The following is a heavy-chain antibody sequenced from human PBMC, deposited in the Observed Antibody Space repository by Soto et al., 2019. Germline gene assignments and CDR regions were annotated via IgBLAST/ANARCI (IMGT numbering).Heavy chain of an antibody. V-gene: IGHV3-74*01. CDR2: INSAGSST. CDR3: ARGGSLNWYFDL. J-gene: IGHJ2*01. CDR1: GFTFSSYW. D-gene: IGHD1-26*01. Sequence: EVQLVESGGGLVQPGGSLRLSCAASGFTFSSYWMHWVRQAPGKGLVWVSRINSAGSSTSYADSVKGRLTISRDNAKNTLYLQMNSLRAEDTAVYYCARGGSLNWYFDLWGRGTLVTVSS.